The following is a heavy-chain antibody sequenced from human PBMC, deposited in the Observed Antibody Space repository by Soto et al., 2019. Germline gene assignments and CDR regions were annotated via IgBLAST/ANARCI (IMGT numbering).Heavy chain of an antibody. Sequence: SETLSLTCSVSGADVNTYSWTWIRQPAGKGLEWIGRIYTSASINYNPSLRGRVTLSVDTSTNQVSLKLASVTAADTAVYYCARDREAGYNFYYGMDVWGQGTTVTVSS. J-gene: IGHJ6*02. CDR1: GADVNTYS. V-gene: IGHV4-4*07. D-gene: IGHD6-19*01. CDR2: IYTSASI. CDR3: ARDREAGYNFYYGMDV.